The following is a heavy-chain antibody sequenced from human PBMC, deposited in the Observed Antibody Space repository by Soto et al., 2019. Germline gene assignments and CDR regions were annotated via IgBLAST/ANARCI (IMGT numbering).Heavy chain of an antibody. Sequence: GGSLRLSCAASGFTFSSYAMNWVRQAPGKGLEWVSAISGSGGGTYYADSVRGRFTISRDNSKTTLYLQMNSLRAEDTAVYFYANATRYQLPTYYSDYWGQGTMVAVYS. D-gene: IGHD2-2*01. CDR1: GFTFSSYA. J-gene: IGHJ4*02. V-gene: IGHV3-23*01. CDR2: ISGSGGGT. CDR3: ANATRYQLPTYYSDY.